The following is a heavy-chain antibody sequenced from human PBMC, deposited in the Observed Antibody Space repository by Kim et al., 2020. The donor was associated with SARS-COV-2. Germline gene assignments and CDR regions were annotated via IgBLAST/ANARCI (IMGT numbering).Heavy chain of an antibody. J-gene: IGHJ4*02. Sequence: SETLSLTCTVSGGSISSYYWSWIRQPPGKGLEWIGYIYYSGSTNYNPSLKSRVTISVDTSKNQFSLKLSSVTAADTAVYYCARANMVRGVIFDYWGQGTLVTGSS. CDR3: ARANMVRGVIFDY. V-gene: IGHV4-59*13. CDR2: IYYSGST. CDR1: GGSISSYY. D-gene: IGHD3-10*01.